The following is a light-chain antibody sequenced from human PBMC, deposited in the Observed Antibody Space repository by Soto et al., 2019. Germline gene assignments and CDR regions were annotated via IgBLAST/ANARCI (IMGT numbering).Light chain of an antibody. Sequence: QSVLTQPPSVSGSPGQRITISCTGSHSNLGACYEVHWYQQFPGTAPKLLMFGNTKRRSGVAVRFSGSESCSSDSLAITVLQVEDEGDAYYHCSDSRQSGCLLFGAGTKLTV. CDR1: HSNLGACYE. CDR2: GNT. V-gene: IGLV1-40*01. J-gene: IGLJ1*01. CDR3: HCSDSRQSGCLL.